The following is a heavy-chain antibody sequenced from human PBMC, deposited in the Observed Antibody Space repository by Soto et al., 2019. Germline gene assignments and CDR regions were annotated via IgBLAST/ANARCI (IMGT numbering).Heavy chain of an antibody. J-gene: IGHJ4*02. D-gene: IGHD1-26*01. Sequence: QLQLQESGPGLVKPSETLSLTCTVSGGSISSSSYYWGWIRQPPGKGLEWIGSIYYSGSTYYNPYLKSRVTISVDTAKNQCSLKLSSVTAADTAVYDCERPVGRWQTLDSWGQGTLVTVSS. CDR2: IYYSGST. V-gene: IGHV4-39*01. CDR1: GGSISSSSYY. CDR3: ERPVGRWQTLDS.